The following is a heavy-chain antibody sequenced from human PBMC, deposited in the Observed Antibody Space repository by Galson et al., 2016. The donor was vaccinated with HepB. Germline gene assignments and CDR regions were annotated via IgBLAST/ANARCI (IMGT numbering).Heavy chain of an antibody. CDR1: GGTFSSFA. CDR2: TIPIFRPA. V-gene: IGHV1-69*13. CDR3: TVEGTILRQYYFDY. Sequence: SVKVSCKASGGTFSSFAISWVRQAPGQGLEWMGGTIPIFRPAHYAQKFQGRVTITADESTSTAYMELSSLRSEDTAVYYCTVEGTILRQYYFDYWGQGTLVTVSS. D-gene: IGHD1-26*01. J-gene: IGHJ4*02.